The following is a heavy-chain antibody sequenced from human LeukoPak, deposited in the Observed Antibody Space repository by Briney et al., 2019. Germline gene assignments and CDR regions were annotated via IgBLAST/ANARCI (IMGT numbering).Heavy chain of an antibody. D-gene: IGHD1-26*01. V-gene: IGHV3-48*01. J-gene: IGHJ4*02. Sequence: GGSLRLSCAASGFTFSSYAMHWVRQAPGKGLEWVSYISSSSSTIYYADSVKGRFTISRDNAKNSLYLQMNSLRAEDTAVYYCASSLGATTKGYWGQGTLVTVSS. CDR3: ASSLGATTKGY. CDR2: ISSSSSTI. CDR1: GFTFSSYA.